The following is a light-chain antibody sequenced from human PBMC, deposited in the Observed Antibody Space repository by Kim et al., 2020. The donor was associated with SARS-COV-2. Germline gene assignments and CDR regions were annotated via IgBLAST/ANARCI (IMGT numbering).Light chain of an antibody. CDR2: QDS. Sequence: SVSPGQTASINCSGDKLGDKYACWYQQKPGQSPGLVIYQDSKRPSGIPERFSGSNSGNTATLTISGTQAMDEADYYCQAWDSSTVVFGGGTQLTVL. CDR3: QAWDSSTVV. J-gene: IGLJ2*01. V-gene: IGLV3-1*01. CDR1: KLGDKY.